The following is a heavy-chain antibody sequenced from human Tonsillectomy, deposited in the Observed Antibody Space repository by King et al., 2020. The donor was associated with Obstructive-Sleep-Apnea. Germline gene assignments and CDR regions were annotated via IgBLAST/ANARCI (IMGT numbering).Heavy chain of an antibody. CDR1: GYTFSDYD. CDR3: ATVAVATATFYFDY. J-gene: IGHJ4*02. D-gene: IGHD4-17*01. V-gene: IGHV1-2*02. Sequence: GAAGEGAGKAAGYTFSDYDIHWVRQAPGQGLECMGWINPNNGGTNYAQKFQGRVTMTRDTSISTAYMELSRLRSDDTAIYYCATVAVATATFYFDYWGQGPLVTVSS. CDR2: INPNNGGT.